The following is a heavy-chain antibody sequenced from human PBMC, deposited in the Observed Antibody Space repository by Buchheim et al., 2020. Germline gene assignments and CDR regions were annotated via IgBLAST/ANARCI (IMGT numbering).Heavy chain of an antibody. CDR3: ARDLTQVVPAADIYRGLPLGYYYGMDV. CDR2: ISSSGSTI. Sequence: QVQLVESGGGLVKPGGSLRLSCAASGFTFSDYYMSWIRQAPGKGLEWVSYISSSGSTIYYADSVKGRFTISRDNAKNSLYLQMNSLRAEDTAVYYCARDLTQVVPAADIYRGLPLGYYYGMDVWGQGTT. V-gene: IGHV3-11*01. D-gene: IGHD2-2*01. CDR1: GFTFSDYY. J-gene: IGHJ6*02.